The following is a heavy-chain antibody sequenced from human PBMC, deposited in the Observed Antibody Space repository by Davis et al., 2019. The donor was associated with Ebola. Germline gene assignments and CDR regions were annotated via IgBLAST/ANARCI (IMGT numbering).Heavy chain of an antibody. CDR2: IYYSGTT. J-gene: IGHJ4*02. CDR3: ATFVLGYCSGGSCYNYFDD. CDR1: GGSVSSYY. V-gene: IGHV4-59*02. D-gene: IGHD2-15*01. Sequence: SETLSLTCTVSGGSVSSYYWSWIRQSPGKGLEWIGYIYYSGTTSYNPSLKSRVSISVDTSKNQFSLRLRSVTAADTAVYYCATFVLGYCSGGSCYNYFDDWVQGTLVTVSS.